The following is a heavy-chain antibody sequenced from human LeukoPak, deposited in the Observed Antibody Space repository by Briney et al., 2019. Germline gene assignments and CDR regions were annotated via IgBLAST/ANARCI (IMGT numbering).Heavy chain of an antibody. V-gene: IGHV3-7*03. Sequence: GGSLRLSCAASGFTFSSYWMSWVRQAPGRGLDWVANIKQDGSEKYYGDSVEGRFTISRDNAKNTLYLQMNSLRAEDTAVYYCAKLVVVTATYWYFDLWGRGTLVSVSS. J-gene: IGHJ2*01. D-gene: IGHD2-21*02. CDR1: GFTFSSYW. CDR2: IKQDGSEK. CDR3: AKLVVVTATYWYFDL.